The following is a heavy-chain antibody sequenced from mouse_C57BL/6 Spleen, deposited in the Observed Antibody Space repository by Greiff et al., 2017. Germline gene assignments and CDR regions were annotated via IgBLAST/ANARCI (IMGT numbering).Heavy chain of an antibody. CDR1: GFNIKDDY. CDR2: IDPENGDT. CDR3: TVSSGGAY. D-gene: IGHD3-2*02. J-gene: IGHJ3*01. Sequence: EVQLQQSGAELVRPGASVKLSCTASGFNIKDDYMHWVKQRPEQGLEWIGWIDPENGDTEYASKFQGKATITADTSSNTAYLQLSRLTSEDTAVYYCTVSSGGAYWGQGTLVTVSA. V-gene: IGHV14-4*01.